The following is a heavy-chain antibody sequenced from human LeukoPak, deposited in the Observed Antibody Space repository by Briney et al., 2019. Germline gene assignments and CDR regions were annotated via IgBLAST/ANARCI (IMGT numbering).Heavy chain of an antibody. J-gene: IGHJ3*02. CDR1: GYTFTSYG. Sequence: AVKVSCKASGYTFTSYGISWVRQAPGQGRERMGWISAYNGNTNYAQKLQGRVTITSDTSTSTAYMELRSLRSDDTAVYYCARSRGSGSPNIWGQGTMVTVSS. D-gene: IGHD1-26*01. V-gene: IGHV1-18*01. CDR3: ARSRGSGSPNI. CDR2: ISAYNGNT.